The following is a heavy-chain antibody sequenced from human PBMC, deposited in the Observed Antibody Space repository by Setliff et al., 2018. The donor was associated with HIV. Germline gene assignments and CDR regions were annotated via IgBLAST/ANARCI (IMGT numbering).Heavy chain of an antibody. CDR3: ARGATITYYFDY. J-gene: IGHJ4*02. Sequence: ASVKVSCKISGYTLTELSRHWVRQAPGKGLEWMGRFDPEDGESIYAQKFQGRVTITADESTSTAYMELSSLRSEDTAVYYCARGATITYYFDYWGQGHLVTVSS. V-gene: IGHV1-24*01. CDR2: FDPEDGES. CDR1: GYTLTELS. D-gene: IGHD5-12*01.